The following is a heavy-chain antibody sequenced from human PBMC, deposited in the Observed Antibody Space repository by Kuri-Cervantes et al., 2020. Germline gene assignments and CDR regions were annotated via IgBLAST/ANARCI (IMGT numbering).Heavy chain of an antibody. J-gene: IGHJ6*02. CDR3: AKDGGDGYNLYMDV. V-gene: IGHV4-39*02. D-gene: IGHD5-24*01. CDR2: IYYSGST. Sequence: SETLSLTCTVSGGSISSSSYYWGWIRQPPGKGLEWIGSIYYSGSTYYNPSLKSRVNISVDTSKNQFSLELGSVTAADTAVYYCAKDGGDGYNLYMDVWGQGTTVTVSS. CDR1: GGSISSSSYY.